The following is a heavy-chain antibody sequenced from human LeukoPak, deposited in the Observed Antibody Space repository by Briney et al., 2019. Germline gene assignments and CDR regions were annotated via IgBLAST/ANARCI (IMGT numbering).Heavy chain of an antibody. Sequence: SETLSLTCTVSGGSISSYYWSWIQQPPGKGLEWIGYIYYSGSTNYNPSLKSRVTISVDTSKNQFSLKLSSVTAADTAVYYCARAGMGYDILTGYYRSEDFDYWGQGTLVTVSS. CDR2: IYYSGST. V-gene: IGHV4-59*01. CDR1: GGSISSYY. D-gene: IGHD3-9*01. CDR3: ARAGMGYDILTGYYRSEDFDY. J-gene: IGHJ4*02.